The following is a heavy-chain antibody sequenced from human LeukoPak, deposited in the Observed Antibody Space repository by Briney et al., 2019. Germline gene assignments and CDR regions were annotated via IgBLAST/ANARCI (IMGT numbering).Heavy chain of an antibody. CDR1: GGSISSSSYY. V-gene: IGHV4-39*01. D-gene: IGHD6-6*01. CDR3: ARRGRASLVHKY. J-gene: IGHJ4*02. CDR2: IYYSGST. Sequence: TSETLSLTCTVSGGSISSSSYYWGWIRQPPGKGLEWIGSIYYSGSTYYNPSLKSRVTISVDTSKNQFSLKLSSVTAADTAVYYCARRGRASLVHKYWGQGTLVTVSS.